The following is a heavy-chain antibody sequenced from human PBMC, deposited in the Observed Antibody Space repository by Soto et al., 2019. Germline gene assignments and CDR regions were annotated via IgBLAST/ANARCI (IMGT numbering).Heavy chain of an antibody. CDR2: VYISGST. V-gene: IGHV4-4*07. CDR1: GGTISAYY. CDR3: ARGGRDGFDI. Sequence: PSETLSLTCTASGGTISAYYWKWIRQSAGKGLEWIGRVYISGSTNYHPSLKSRVAMSVDTSNNQFSLKVTSVTAADTAVYYCARGGRDGFDIWGQGTMVTVSS. J-gene: IGHJ3*02.